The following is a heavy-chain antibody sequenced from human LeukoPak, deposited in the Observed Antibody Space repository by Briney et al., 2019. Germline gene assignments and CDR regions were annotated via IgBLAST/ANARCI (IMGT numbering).Heavy chain of an antibody. Sequence: PGGSLRLSCAASGFTFSSYGMHWVRQAPGKGLEWVAVIWYDGSNKYYADSVKGRFTISRDNSKNTLYLQMNSLRAEDTAVYYCVIPYRAAAVRYYFLYLGQGTLVTVSS. V-gene: IGHV3-33*01. J-gene: IGHJ4*02. CDR3: VIPYRAAAVRYYFLY. CDR1: GFTFSSYG. D-gene: IGHD6-13*01. CDR2: IWYDGSNK.